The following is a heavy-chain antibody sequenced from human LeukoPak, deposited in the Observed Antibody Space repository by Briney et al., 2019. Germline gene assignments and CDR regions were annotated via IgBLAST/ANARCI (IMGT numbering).Heavy chain of an antibody. V-gene: IGHV4-39*01. D-gene: IGHD3-10*01. Sequence: SGSPSDTSVEPRVSISGSNSCSGWARQPPRSGREWIASSYYSGNTYYNASLKSRFSISIDKSKNQFSLRLTSVTAEDTAVYYCARGGFRFLFDYWGQGTLVTVSS. CDR2: SYYSGNT. CDR3: ARGGFRFLFDY. J-gene: IGHJ4*02. CDR1: RVSISGSNSC.